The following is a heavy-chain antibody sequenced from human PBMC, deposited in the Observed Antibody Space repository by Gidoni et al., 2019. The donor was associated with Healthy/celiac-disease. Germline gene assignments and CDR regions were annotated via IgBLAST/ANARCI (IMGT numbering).Heavy chain of an antibody. V-gene: IGHV1-18*01. Sequence: QVQLVQSGAAVKKLGASVKVSCKASGSTCTSYGISWVRQDPGQGLEWMGWISAYNGNTNYAQKLQGRVTMTTDTSTITAYMELMSLRSDDTAVYYCARDAPVYDILTGYYSYWGQGTLVTVSS. CDR2: ISAYNGNT. D-gene: IGHD3-9*01. J-gene: IGHJ4*02. CDR1: GSTCTSYG. CDR3: ARDAPVYDILTGYYSY.